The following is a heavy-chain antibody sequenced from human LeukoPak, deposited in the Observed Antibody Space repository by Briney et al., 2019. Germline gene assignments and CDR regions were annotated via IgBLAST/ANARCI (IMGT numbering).Heavy chain of an antibody. CDR1: GYTFTGYY. CDR3: ARDRGGYYYDSRDFDY. D-gene: IGHD3-22*01. J-gene: IGHJ4*02. Sequence: ASVKVSCKASGYTFTGYYMHWVRQAPGQGLEWMGWINPNSGGTNYAQKFQGRVTMTRDTSISTAYMELSRLRSDDTAVYYCARDRGGYYYDSRDFDYWGQGTLVTVSS. V-gene: IGHV1-2*02. CDR2: INPNSGGT.